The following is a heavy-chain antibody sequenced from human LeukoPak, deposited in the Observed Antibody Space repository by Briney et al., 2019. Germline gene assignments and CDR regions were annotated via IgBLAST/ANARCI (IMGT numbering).Heavy chain of an antibody. Sequence: SETLSLTCTVSGGSTSSTSYYWGWIRHPPGKDLEWIGSIYSSGSTYYNPSLKSRVTISIDTSKNQFSLKLSSVTAADTAVYYCATIQLWSRGIDYWGQGTLVTVSS. D-gene: IGHD5-18*01. CDR3: ATIQLWSRGIDY. CDR2: IYSSGST. CDR1: GGSTSSTSYY. V-gene: IGHV4-39*01. J-gene: IGHJ4*02.